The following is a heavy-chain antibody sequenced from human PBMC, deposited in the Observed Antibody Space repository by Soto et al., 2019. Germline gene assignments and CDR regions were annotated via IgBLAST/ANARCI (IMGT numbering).Heavy chain of an antibody. J-gene: IGHJ4*02. D-gene: IGHD3-22*01. V-gene: IGHV1-46*01. CDR3: ARLNYYDSSGYHYYFDY. Sequence: ASVKVSCKASGYTFTSYYMHWVRQAPGQGLEWMGIINPSGGSTSYAQKFQGRVTMTRDTSTSTVYMELSSLRSEDTAVYYCARLNYYDSSGYHYYFDYWGQGTLVTVSS. CDR1: GYTFTSYY. CDR2: INPSGGST.